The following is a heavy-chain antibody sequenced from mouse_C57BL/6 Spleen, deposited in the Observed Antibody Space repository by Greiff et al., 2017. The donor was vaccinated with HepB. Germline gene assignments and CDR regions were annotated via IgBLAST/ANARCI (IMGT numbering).Heavy chain of an antibody. CDR1: GYAFSSSW. V-gene: IGHV1-82*01. CDR2: IYPGDGDT. J-gene: IGHJ1*03. CDR3: ARWVYGSSDYWYFDV. D-gene: IGHD1-1*01. Sequence: QVQLQQSGPELVKPGASVKISCKASGYAFSSSWMNWVQQRPGKGLEWIGRIYPGDGDTNYNGKFTGKATLTADKSSSTAYMQLSSLTSEDSAVYFCARWVYGSSDYWYFDVWGTGTTVTVSS.